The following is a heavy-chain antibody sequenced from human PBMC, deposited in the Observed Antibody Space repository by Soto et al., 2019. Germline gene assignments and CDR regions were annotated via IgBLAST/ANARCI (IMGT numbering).Heavy chain of an antibody. V-gene: IGHV3-48*03. CDR3: ARDLLHYDFWSGYSAYFYYGMDV. Sequence: GALRLSCAASGFTFSSYEMNWVRQAPGQGLEWVSYISDSGGTVYYADSVKGRFTVSRDNAQNSVYLQMNSLRTEDTAVYYCARDLLHYDFWSGYSAYFYYGMDVWGPGTTVTVSS. D-gene: IGHD3-3*01. J-gene: IGHJ6*02. CDR1: GFTFSSYE. CDR2: ISDSGGTV.